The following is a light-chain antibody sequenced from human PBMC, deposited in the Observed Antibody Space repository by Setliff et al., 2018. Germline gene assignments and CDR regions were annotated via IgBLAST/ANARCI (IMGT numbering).Light chain of an antibody. CDR1: SSDVGDSYNY. CDR3: LSYTSKTTHAL. CDR2: EVT. Sequence: QSALTQPASVSGSPGQSITISCIGTSSDVGDSYNYVSWYQQHPGKAPKLMIYEVTKRPSGVSDRFSGSKSGNTASLTISGLQAEDEADYYCLSYTSKTTHALFAGGTKVTVL. J-gene: IGLJ2*01. V-gene: IGLV2-14*03.